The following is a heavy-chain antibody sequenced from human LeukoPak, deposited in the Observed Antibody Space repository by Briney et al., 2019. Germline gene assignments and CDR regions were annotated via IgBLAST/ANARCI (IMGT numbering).Heavy chain of an antibody. CDR3: ARHVADCGGDCYSAYWFDP. V-gene: IGHV4-39*01. CDR1: SGSIRSDGYY. Sequence: SETLSLTCTVSSGSIRSDGYYWSWIRQHPGKGLEWIGYIYYTGSAYYNPSLKSRVTISVDTSKNQFSLRLSSVTAADTAVYYCARHVADCGGDCYSAYWFDPWGQGTLVTVSS. J-gene: IGHJ5*02. D-gene: IGHD2-21*02. CDR2: IYYTGSA.